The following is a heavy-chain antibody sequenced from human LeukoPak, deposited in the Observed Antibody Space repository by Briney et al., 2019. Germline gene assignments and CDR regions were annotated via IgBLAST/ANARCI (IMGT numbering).Heavy chain of an antibody. CDR2: ISGSGGSA. CDR3: AQGSYCTGTDCYNMDV. D-gene: IGHD2-2*02. Sequence: TGGSLRLSCAASGFIFNNYAMSWVCQAPGRGLEWVSAISGSGGSAYYAASVRGRFTISRDNSKNTLFLQMDSLGGEDTAVYYCAQGSYCTGTDCYNMDVWGQGTTVTVSS. CDR1: GFIFNNYA. V-gene: IGHV3-23*01. J-gene: IGHJ6*02.